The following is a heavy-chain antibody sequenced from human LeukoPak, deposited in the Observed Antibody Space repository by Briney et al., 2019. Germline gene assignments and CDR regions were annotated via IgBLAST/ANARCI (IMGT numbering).Heavy chain of an antibody. D-gene: IGHD6-6*01. CDR2: ISGSGGST. Sequence: SGGSLRLSCAASGFTFSSYAMSWVRQAPGKGLEWVSGISGSGGSTYYADSVKGRFIISRDNSKNTLYLQMNSLRAEDTAVYYCAKQMGHSSSSGYYYYYMDVWGKGTTVTVSS. CDR1: GFTFSSYA. V-gene: IGHV3-23*01. CDR3: AKQMGHSSSSGYYYYYMDV. J-gene: IGHJ6*03.